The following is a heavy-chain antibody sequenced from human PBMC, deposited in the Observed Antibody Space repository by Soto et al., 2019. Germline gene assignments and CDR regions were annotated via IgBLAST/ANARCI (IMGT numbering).Heavy chain of an antibody. D-gene: IGHD6-19*01. J-gene: IGHJ4*02. CDR2: IGGSDGST. Sequence: GGSLRLSCAASGFTFSSYAMSWVRQAPGKGLEWVSAIGGSDGSTYYADSVEGRFSISRDNSKNTLYLQMDSLRAEDTAVYYCAKEDSSGPIDYWGQGTLVTVSS. CDR1: GFTFSSYA. V-gene: IGHV3-23*01. CDR3: AKEDSSGPIDY.